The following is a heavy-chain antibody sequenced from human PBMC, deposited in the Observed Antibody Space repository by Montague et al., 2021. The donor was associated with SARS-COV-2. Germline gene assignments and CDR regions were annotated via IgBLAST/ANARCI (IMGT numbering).Heavy chain of an antibody. CDR1: GFIFSTYA. CDR2: ISYDRSNK. V-gene: IGHV3-30*04. D-gene: IGHD3-16*01. CDR3: ARGLGARDGRSWLCLDY. J-gene: IGHJ4*02. Sequence: SLRLSCAGSGFIFSTYAMHWVRQAPGKGLEWVAVISYDRSNKYYSDSVKGRFTISRDNSKNTFYLQMDGLRVEDTAVYHCARGLGARDGRSWLCLDYWGQGALVTVSS.